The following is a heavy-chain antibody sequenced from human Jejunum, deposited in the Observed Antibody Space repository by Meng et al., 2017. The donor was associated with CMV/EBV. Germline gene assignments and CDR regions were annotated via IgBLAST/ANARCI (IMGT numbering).Heavy chain of an antibody. D-gene: IGHD5-18*01. V-gene: IGHV3-30-3*01. J-gene: IGHJ6*02. CDR2: ISYDGSNE. Sequence: HWVRQAPGKGLEWVAVISYDGSNEYYADSVKGRFTISRDNSKNTLYLQMNSLRAEDTAVYYCARVPRGYSYGWLGDYYYYYGMDVWGQGTTVTVSS. CDR3: ARVPRGYSYGWLGDYYYYYGMDV.